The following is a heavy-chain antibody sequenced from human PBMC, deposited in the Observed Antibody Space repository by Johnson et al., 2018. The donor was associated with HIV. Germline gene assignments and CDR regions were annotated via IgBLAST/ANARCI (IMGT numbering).Heavy chain of an antibody. V-gene: IGHV3-30*04. J-gene: IGHJ3*02. CDR1: GFTFSSYA. Sequence: QVQLVESGGGVVQPGRSLRLSCAASGFTFSSYAMHWVRQAPGKGLDWVAVISYDGSNKDYADSVKGRFTISRENAKNSVYLQMNSLRVDDTAVYFCARAHLIFPKNAFDIWGQGTTVTVSS. CDR3: ARAHLIFPKNAFDI. D-gene: IGHD3-3*02. CDR2: ISYDGSNK.